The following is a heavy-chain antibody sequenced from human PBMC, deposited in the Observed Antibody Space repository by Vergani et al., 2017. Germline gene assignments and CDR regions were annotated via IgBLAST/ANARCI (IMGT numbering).Heavy chain of an antibody. J-gene: IGHJ4*02. V-gene: IGHV2-5*02. D-gene: IGHD3-10*01. CDR3: ARTYYYGSGSYYTSLFDY. CDR2: IYWDDDK. CDR1: GFSLSTSGVG. Sequence: QITLKESGPTLVKPTQTLTLTCTFSGFSLSTSGVGVGWIRQPPGKALEWLALIYWDDDKRYSPSLKSRRTITKDTSKNQGVLTMTNMDPVDTATYYCARTYYYGSGSYYTSLFDYWGQGTLVTVSS.